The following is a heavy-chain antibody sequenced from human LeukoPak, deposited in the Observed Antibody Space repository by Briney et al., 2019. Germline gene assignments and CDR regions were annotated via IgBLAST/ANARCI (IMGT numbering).Heavy chain of an antibody. CDR3: ACGSAQRLSDY. J-gene: IGHJ4*02. Sequence: PSETLSLTCTVSGGSISSGGYYWSWLRQPPGKGLEWIGYIYHSGSTYYNPSLKSRVTISVDTSKIQFSLKRSSVAAADTAVYDCACGSAQRLSDYWGQGTLVTVSA. CDR1: GGSISSGGYY. CDR2: IYHSGST. D-gene: IGHD6-25*01. V-gene: IGHV4-30-2*02.